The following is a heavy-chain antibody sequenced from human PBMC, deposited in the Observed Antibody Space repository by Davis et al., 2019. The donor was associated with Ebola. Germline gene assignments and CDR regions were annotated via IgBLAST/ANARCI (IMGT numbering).Heavy chain of an antibody. CDR3: SERGSSV. Sequence: PSETLSLTCTVSGVSISTHYWSWIRQPPGKRLEWIGSIYYTGSAYYNSSLNGRVTISVDTSKNQFSLKLSYVTAADTAMYYCSERGSSVWGQGTLVTVSS. V-gene: IGHV4-59*11. D-gene: IGHD3-10*01. J-gene: IGHJ4*02. CDR1: GVSISTHY. CDR2: IYYTGSA.